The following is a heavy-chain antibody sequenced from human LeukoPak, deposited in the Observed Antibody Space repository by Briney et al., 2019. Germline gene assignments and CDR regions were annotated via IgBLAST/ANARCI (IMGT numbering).Heavy chain of an antibody. CDR3: ATEVSSRFDP. Sequence: GGSLRLSCAASGFTVSSNYMSWVRQAPGKGLEWVSVIYSGGSTYYADSVKGRFTISRDNSKNTLYLQMNSLTVEDTAVYYCATEVSSRFDPWGQGTLVTVSS. CDR1: GFTVSSNY. J-gene: IGHJ5*02. V-gene: IGHV3-53*01. CDR2: IYSGGST.